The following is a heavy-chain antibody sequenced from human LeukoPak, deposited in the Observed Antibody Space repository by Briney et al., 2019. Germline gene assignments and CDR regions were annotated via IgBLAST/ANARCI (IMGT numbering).Heavy chain of an antibody. CDR1: GGSISSYY. Sequence: SEALSLTCTVSGGSISSYYWSWIRQPPGKGLEWIGYIYYSGSTNYNPSLKSRVTISVDTSKNQFSLKLSSVTAADTAVYYCARGGDYGVFDYWGQGTLVTVSS. V-gene: IGHV4-59*01. CDR2: IYYSGST. J-gene: IGHJ4*02. D-gene: IGHD4-17*01. CDR3: ARGGDYGVFDY.